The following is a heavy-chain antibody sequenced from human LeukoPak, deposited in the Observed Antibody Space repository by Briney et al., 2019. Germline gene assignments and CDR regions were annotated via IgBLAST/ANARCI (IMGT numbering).Heavy chain of an antibody. CDR2: IKHSGST. CDR1: GGSFSGYY. J-gene: IGHJ6*02. D-gene: IGHD1-1*01. V-gene: IGHV4-34*01. CDR3: ARRTRLPSSNLYYYYYGMDV. Sequence: SETLSLTCAVYGGSFSGYYWSWIRQPPGKGLEWIGEIKHSGSTNYNPSLKSRVTISVDTSKNQFSLKLSSVTAADTAVYYCARRTRLPSSNLYYYYYGMDVWGQGTTVTVSS.